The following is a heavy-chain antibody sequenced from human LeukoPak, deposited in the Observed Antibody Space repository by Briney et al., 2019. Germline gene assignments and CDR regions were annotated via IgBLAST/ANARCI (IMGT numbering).Heavy chain of an antibody. D-gene: IGHD6-6*01. CDR3: ARGAAYSSIAASVDY. CDR2: ISSSSSYI. V-gene: IGHV3-21*01. Sequence: GGSLRLSCAASGFTFSSYSMNWVRQAPGKGLEWVSSISSSSSYIYYADSVKGRFTISRDNAKNSLYLQMNSLRAEDTAVYYCARGAAYSSIAASVDYWGQGTLVTVSS. CDR1: GFTFSSYS. J-gene: IGHJ4*02.